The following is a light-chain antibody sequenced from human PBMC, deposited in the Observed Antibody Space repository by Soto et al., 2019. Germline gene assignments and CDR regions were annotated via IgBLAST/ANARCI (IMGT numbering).Light chain of an antibody. J-gene: IGKJ3*01. CDR2: GAS. CDR1: QSISGT. CDR3: QQYNNWPPVT. V-gene: IGKV3-15*01. Sequence: EIVMRQSPATLSVSPGGRATLSCRASQSISGTLAWYQQKPGQAPRLLIYGASTRATSFPARFSGSGSGTDFTLTISRLEPEDFAVYFCQQYNNWPPVTFGPGTKVDI.